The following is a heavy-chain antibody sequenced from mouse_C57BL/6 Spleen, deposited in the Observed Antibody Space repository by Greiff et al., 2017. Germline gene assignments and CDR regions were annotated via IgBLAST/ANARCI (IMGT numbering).Heavy chain of an antibody. CDR2: ISSGSSTI. D-gene: IGHD1-1*01. V-gene: IGHV5-17*01. J-gene: IGHJ2*01. CDR3: ARRDYGSLDY. Sequence: EVQVVESGGGLVKPGGSLTLSCAASGFTFSDYGMHWVRQAPEKGLEWVAYISSGSSTIYYADTVKGRFTISRDNAKNTLFLQMTSLRSEDTTMYYCARRDYGSLDYWGQGTTLTVSA. CDR1: GFTFSDYG.